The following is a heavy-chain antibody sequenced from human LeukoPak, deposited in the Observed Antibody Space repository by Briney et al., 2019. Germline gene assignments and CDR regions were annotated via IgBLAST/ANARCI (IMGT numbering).Heavy chain of an antibody. J-gene: IGHJ4*02. CDR2: ISWNSGSI. CDR1: GFTFDDYA. D-gene: IGHD3-10*01. Sequence: GGSLRLSCAASGFTFDDYAMHWVRQAPGKGLEWVSGISWNSGSIGYADSVKGRFTISRDNAKNSLYLQMNSLRAEDMALYHCAKDKGYGSGSYNYFDYWGQGTLVTVSS. V-gene: IGHV3-9*03. CDR3: AKDKGYGSGSYNYFDY.